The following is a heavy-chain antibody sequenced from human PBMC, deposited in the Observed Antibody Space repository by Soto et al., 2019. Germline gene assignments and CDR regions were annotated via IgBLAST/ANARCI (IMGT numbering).Heavy chain of an antibody. D-gene: IGHD3-22*01. CDR3: VSGWYASSDYQGEFDH. Sequence: GASLTLSCALSGFTFRSYDMHWVRQAPRKGLEWVAIISSRGNDKKYADSVKGRFIISRDNSKNTLDLEMNNLRAEDTAMYYCVSGWYASSDYQGEFDHWGQGTLVTVSS. CDR2: ISSRGNDK. J-gene: IGHJ4*02. CDR1: GFTFRSYD. V-gene: IGHV3-33*01.